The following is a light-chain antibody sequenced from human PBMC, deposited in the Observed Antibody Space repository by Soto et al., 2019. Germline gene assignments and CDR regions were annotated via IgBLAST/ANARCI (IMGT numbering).Light chain of an antibody. CDR2: AAS. CDR3: QQLNTSPWT. CDR1: QGISSS. Sequence: DIQLTQSPSFLSASVGDRVSITCRASQGISSSLAWYQQKPGKAPKILIYAASTLQSGVPSRFSGSGSGTEFTLTISSLQPADFATYYCQQLNTSPWTFGQGTKVEIK. V-gene: IGKV1-9*01. J-gene: IGKJ1*01.